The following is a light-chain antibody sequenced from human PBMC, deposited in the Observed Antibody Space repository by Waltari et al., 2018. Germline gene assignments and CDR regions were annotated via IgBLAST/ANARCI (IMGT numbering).Light chain of an antibody. CDR2: KDT. Sequence: SYELTQPPSVSVSPGQTARITCSGDALPKQYSFWYQQRSGQAPVVVIYKDTERPSGIPERFSGSSSVTRVTLTISGVQAEDEADYYCQSTDNSGTYVVFGGGTKLTVL. V-gene: IGLV3-25*03. CDR3: QSTDNSGTYVV. CDR1: ALPKQY. J-gene: IGLJ2*01.